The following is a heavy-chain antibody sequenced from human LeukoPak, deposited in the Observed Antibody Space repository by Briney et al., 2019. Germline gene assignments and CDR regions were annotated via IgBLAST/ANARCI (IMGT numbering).Heavy chain of an antibody. CDR2: IIPILGIA. Sequence: SVKVSCKASGGTFSSYAISWVRQAPGQGLEWMGGIIPILGIANYAQKFQGRVTITADKSTSTAYMELSSLRSEDTAVYYCADTYCNSTSCPLQIYYYYGMDVWGQGTTVTVSS. CDR1: GGTFSSYA. D-gene: IGHD2-2*01. CDR3: ADTYCNSTSCPLQIYYYYGMDV. J-gene: IGHJ6*02. V-gene: IGHV1-69*04.